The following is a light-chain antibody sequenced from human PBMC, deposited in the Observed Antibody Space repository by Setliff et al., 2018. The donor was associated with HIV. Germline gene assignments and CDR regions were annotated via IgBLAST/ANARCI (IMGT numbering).Light chain of an antibody. J-gene: IGLJ1*01. CDR1: SNDVGGYNY. CDR3: SSYAGTNDLYL. Sequence: QSALTQPPSASGSPGQSVTISCTGTSNDVGGYNYVSWYQQHPDKAPKLIIYEVTKRPAGVPDRFSGSKSGNTASLSVSGLQAEDEADYYCSSYAGTNDLYLFGTGTKVTV. CDR2: EVT. V-gene: IGLV2-8*01.